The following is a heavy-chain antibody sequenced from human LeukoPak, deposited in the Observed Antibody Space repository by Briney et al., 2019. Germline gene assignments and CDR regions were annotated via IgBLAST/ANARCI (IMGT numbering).Heavy chain of an antibody. CDR2: IYSGGST. V-gene: IGHV3-66*02. D-gene: IGHD3-3*01. J-gene: IGHJ6*03. CDR3: AKTITIFGASYYYYMDV. CDR1: GFTVSSNY. Sequence: GGSLRLSCAASGFTVSSNYMSWVRQAPGKGLEWVSVIYSGGSTYYADSVKGRFTISRDNSKNTLYLQMNSLRAEDTAVYYCAKTITIFGASYYYYMDVWGKGTTVTASS.